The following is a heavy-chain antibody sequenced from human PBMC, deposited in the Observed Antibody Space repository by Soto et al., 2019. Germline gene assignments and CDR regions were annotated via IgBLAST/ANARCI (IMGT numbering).Heavy chain of an antibody. CDR1: GFTFSSYA. CDR3: ANGGTYYYYGMDV. CDR2: ISGSGGST. J-gene: IGHJ6*02. V-gene: IGHV3-23*01. Sequence: GSLRLSCAASGFTFSSYAMSWVRQAPGKGLEWVSAISGSGGSTYYADSVKGRFTISRDNSKNTLYLQMNSLRAEDTAVYYCANGGTYYYYGMDVWGQGTTVTVSS.